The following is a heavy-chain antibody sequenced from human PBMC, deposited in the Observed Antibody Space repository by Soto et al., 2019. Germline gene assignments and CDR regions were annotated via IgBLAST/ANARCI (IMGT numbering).Heavy chain of an antibody. J-gene: IGHJ6*02. CDR1: GYTFTTHA. CDR3: ARWHGTEENYYYYGLDI. V-gene: IGHV1-3*01. CDR2: IYGGTGQT. Sequence: ASVKVSCKASGYTFTTHAMHWVRQSPGQSLEWMGWIYGGTGQTKNSQRFQGRVNITRDTSASTAYMEMSSLRSEDTAVYYCARWHGTEENYYYYGLDIAGQGTTVTLSS.